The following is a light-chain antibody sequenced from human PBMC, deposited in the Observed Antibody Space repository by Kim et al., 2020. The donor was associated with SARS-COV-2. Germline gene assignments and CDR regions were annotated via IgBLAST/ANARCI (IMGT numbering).Light chain of an antibody. V-gene: IGKV1-33*01. J-gene: IGKJ2*01. CDR1: QDIKLR. Sequence: DIQMTQSPSSLSASVGDRVTITCQASQDIKLRLNWYQQKPGKAPKLLISDASKLETGVPSKFSGGGSGKDFTFTISSLQPADIATYYCQQYQDLPITFGPGTKLEI. CDR2: DAS. CDR3: QQYQDLPIT.